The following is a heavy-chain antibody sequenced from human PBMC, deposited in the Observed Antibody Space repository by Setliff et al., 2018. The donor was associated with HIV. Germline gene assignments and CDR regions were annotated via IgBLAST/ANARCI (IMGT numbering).Heavy chain of an antibody. CDR3: ARERRYCSGGSCSKFFDY. CDR1: GGTFSSYA. V-gene: IGHV1-69*10. CDR2: IIPILGIA. D-gene: IGHD2-15*01. J-gene: IGHJ4*02. Sequence: KVSCKASGGTFSSYAISWVRQAPGQGLEWMGGIIPILGIANYAQRFQGRLTITADESTSTAYMELSSLRSEDTAVYYCARERRYCSGGSCSKFFDYWGQGMLVTVSS.